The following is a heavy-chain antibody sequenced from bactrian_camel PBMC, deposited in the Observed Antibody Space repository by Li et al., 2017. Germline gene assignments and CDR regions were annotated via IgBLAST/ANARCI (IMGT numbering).Heavy chain of an antibody. V-gene: IGHV3S10*01. J-gene: IGHJ6*01. Sequence: VQLVESGGGLVQPGGPLRLSCAASGFAFNTAAMSWVRQTPGKGLEWVSAIYSAGITYYSDSVKGRFTISRDNAKNAVYLQMNSLKPEDTAVYYCVRDLYGVGVRPQTSSFGYWGQGTQVTVS. CDR1: GFAFNTAA. CDR3: VRDLYGVGVRPQTSSFGY. D-gene: IGHD5*01. CDR2: IYSAGIT.